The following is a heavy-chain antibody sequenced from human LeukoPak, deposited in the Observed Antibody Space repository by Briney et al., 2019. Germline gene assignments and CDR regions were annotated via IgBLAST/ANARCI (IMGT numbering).Heavy chain of an antibody. D-gene: IGHD2-21*01. J-gene: IGHJ4*02. CDR1: GLTFSSYG. V-gene: IGHV3-23*01. CDR2: ISTTGGTT. Sequence: GGSLRLSCAASGLTFSSYGMSWVRQAPGRGLEWVSAISTTGGTTYYADSVRGRFTISRDNSRNTLYLQMNSLRAEDTAVYYCAKDLGVAYCDYWGQGTLVTVSS. CDR3: AKDLGVAYCDY.